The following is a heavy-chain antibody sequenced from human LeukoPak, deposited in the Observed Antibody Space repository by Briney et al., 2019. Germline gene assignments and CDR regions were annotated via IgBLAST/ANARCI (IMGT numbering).Heavy chain of an antibody. J-gene: IGHJ4*02. V-gene: IGHV4-34*01. CDR1: GGSFSGYY. CDR3: ASGLLGRVIPPDFDY. D-gene: IGHD3-16*02. Sequence: PSETLSLTCAVYGGSFSGYYWSWIRRPPGKGLEWIGEINHSGSTNYNPSLKSRVTISVDTSKNQFSLKLSSVTAADTAVYYCASGLLGRVIPPDFDYWGQGTLVTVSS. CDR2: INHSGST.